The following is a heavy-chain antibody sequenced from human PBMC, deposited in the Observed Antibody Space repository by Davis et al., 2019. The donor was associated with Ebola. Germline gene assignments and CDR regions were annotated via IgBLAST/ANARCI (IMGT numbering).Heavy chain of an antibody. D-gene: IGHD6-19*01. Sequence: PGGSLRLSCAASGFTVSSNYMSWVRQAPGKGLEWVSVIYSGGSTYYADSVKGRFTISRDNSKNTLYLQMNSLKTEDTAVYYCTTRSFAVAGVDYWGQGTLVTVSS. V-gene: IGHV3-53*01. CDR1: GFTVSSNY. CDR3: TTRSFAVAGVDY. J-gene: IGHJ4*02. CDR2: IYSGGST.